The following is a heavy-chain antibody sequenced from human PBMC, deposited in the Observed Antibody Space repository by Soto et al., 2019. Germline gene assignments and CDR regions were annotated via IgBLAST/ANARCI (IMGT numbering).Heavy chain of an antibody. CDR1: GNTFTNFG. D-gene: IGHD2-2*01. Sequence: VSVKVSCKASGNTFTNFGVTWVRQAPGQGREWMGWISAYTDDPNYAQKFRGRVTMTIDTSTSTAYLDLRSLTSDDTAVYYCARVIPDAEAWFDPWGQGTLVTVSS. V-gene: IGHV1-18*01. CDR3: ARVIPDAEAWFDP. CDR2: ISAYTDDP. J-gene: IGHJ5*02.